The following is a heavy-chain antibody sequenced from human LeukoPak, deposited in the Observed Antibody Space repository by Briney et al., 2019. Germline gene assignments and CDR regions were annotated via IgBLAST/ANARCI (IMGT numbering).Heavy chain of an antibody. D-gene: IGHD2-2*01. J-gene: IGHJ6*02. V-gene: IGHV1-18*01. CDR1: GYTFTSYG. CDR2: ISAYNGNT. Sequence: PGASVKVSCKASGYTFTSYGISWVRQAPGQGLEWMGWISAYNGNTNYAQKLQGRVTMTTDTSTSTAYMELRSLRSDDAAVYYCATHCSSTSCYELGYYYYGMDVWGQGTTVTVSS. CDR3: ATHCSSTSCYELGYYYYGMDV.